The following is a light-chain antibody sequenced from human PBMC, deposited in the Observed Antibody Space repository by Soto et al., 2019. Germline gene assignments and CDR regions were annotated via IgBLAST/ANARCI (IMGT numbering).Light chain of an antibody. CDR3: QQYGGSPQT. CDR2: GAS. CDR1: QSVSKY. J-gene: IGKJ1*01. Sequence: EIVLTQSPGTLALSPGERATLSCRAIQSVSKYLAWYQQKPGQAPRLLIYGASSRATGIPDSFSGSGSGTDFTLTFSRLEPEDFAVYYCQQYGGSPQTFGQGTKVDIK. V-gene: IGKV3-20*01.